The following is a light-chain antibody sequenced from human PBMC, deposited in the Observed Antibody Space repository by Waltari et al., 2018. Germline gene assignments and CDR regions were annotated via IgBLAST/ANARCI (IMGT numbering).Light chain of an antibody. J-gene: IGKJ1*01. CDR3: LQRSLWPWT. CDR2: DAS. CDR1: QTVTTF. Sequence: IVLTQSPATLSLSPGERATLSCRASQTVTTFLAWFQQKPGQAPRHLIYDASNRAPGIPARFGGSGSGTDFSLTISSLEPEDFAVYYCLQRSLWPWTFGQGTKVAVK. V-gene: IGKV3-11*01.